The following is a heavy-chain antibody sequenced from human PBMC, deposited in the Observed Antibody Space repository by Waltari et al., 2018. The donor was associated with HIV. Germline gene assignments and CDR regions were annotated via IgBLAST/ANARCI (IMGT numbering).Heavy chain of an antibody. CDR3: ATGGGTTSIQLYDLDV. Sequence: QVQLIQSGAEVKKPGASVKVSCKVLGYTLTELSMPWVRQAPGKGLEWMGGFDPEDDETIYAQKFQGRVTMTEDTSTDSAYMELSSLTSEDTAVYYCATGGGTTSIQLYDLDVWGQGTTVTVSS. D-gene: IGHD1-26*01. V-gene: IGHV1-24*01. CDR1: GYTLTELS. CDR2: FDPEDDET. J-gene: IGHJ6*02.